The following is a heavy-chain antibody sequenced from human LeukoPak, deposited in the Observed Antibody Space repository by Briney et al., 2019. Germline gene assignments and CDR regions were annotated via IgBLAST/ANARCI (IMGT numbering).Heavy chain of an antibody. Sequence: ASVKVSCKASGYTFTSYGITWVRQAPGQGLEWMGWISAYNGNTNHAHKLQGRVTMTTDTSTSTAYMEMRSLRSDDTAVYYCARNSFYYDSGGRLYQFDYWGQGTLVTVSS. J-gene: IGHJ4*02. CDR2: ISAYNGNT. D-gene: IGHD3-22*01. CDR3: ARNSFYYDSGGRLYQFDY. V-gene: IGHV1-18*01. CDR1: GYTFTSYG.